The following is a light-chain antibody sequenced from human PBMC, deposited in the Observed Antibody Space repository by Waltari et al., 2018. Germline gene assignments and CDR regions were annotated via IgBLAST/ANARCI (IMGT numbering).Light chain of an antibody. CDR2: KAA. CDR3: QQYRTYPMT. J-gene: IGKJ5*01. Sequence: DIQMTQSPSTLSAFVGDRVTVTCGASQSITTWLAWYQQKPGKAPKLLIYKAAVLESGVPSRFSGSRSGTEFTLTISGLQPEDFAIYFCQQYRTYPMTFGQGTRLEIK. V-gene: IGKV1-5*03. CDR1: QSITTW.